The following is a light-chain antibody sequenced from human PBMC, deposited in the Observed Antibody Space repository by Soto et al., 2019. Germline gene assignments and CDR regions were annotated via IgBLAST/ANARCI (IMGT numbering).Light chain of an antibody. CDR2: EVN. CDR1: SSDVGDYNY. CDR3: SSYTSSSTLV. J-gene: IGLJ1*01. Sequence: QSALTQPASVSGSPGQSITISCTGTSSDVGDYNYVSWYQQHPGKAPKLMIYEVNNRPSGVSNRFSGSKSGNTASLTISGLQAEDEADYYCSSYTSSSTLVFGTGTKATVL. V-gene: IGLV2-14*01.